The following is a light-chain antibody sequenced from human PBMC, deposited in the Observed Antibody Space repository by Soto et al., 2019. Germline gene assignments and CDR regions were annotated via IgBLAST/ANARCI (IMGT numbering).Light chain of an antibody. CDR2: EVN. CDR1: SSDVGAYIY. Sequence: QSALTQPASVSGSPGQSITISCGGTSSDVGAYIYVSWYQQYPGKAPKLIIYEVNNRPSGVSGRFSGSKSDTTAYLTISDLQAEDEADYYCSSYSDSDTKVFGTGTKVTVL. CDR3: SSYSDSDTKV. J-gene: IGLJ1*01. V-gene: IGLV2-14*03.